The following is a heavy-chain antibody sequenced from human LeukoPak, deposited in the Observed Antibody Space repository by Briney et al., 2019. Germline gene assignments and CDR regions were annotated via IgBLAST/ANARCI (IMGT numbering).Heavy chain of an antibody. CDR2: INPSGGST. J-gene: IGHJ4*02. Sequence: ASVKVSCKASGYTFTSYYMHWVRQAPGQGLEWMGIINPSGGSTSYAQKFQGRVTMTRDMSTSTVYMGLSSLRSEDTAVYYCARGSLYCSSTSCKGFDYWGQGTLVTVSS. CDR1: GYTFTSYY. CDR3: ARGSLYCSSTSCKGFDY. V-gene: IGHV1-46*01. D-gene: IGHD2-2*01.